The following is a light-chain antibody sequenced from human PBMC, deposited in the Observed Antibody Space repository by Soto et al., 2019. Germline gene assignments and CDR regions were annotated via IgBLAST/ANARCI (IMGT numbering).Light chain of an antibody. J-gene: IGLJ1*01. CDR1: SSNIGAGYD. Sequence: QSVLTQPPSASGAPGQRVTISCTGSSSNIGAGYDVHWYQQLPGTAPKLLIYGNSNRPSGVPDRFSGSKSGTSASLAITGLQAEDEADYYWQSYDSSLSGYVFGTG. V-gene: IGLV1-40*01. CDR3: QSYDSSLSGYV. CDR2: GNS.